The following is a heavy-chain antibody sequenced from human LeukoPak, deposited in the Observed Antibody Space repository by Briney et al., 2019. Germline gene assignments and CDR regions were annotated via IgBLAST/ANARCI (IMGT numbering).Heavy chain of an antibody. CDR1: GGSISNNNYY. J-gene: IGHJ4*02. CDR2: ICYSGTA. Sequence: PSETLSLTCIVSGGSISNNNYYWGWIRQPPGKGLEWIGTICYSGTAYYNPSLRSRVTISVDTSKNQFSLKVTSVTAADTAVYHCARHKPPYSSSPSGYWGQGTLVTVSS. V-gene: IGHV4-39*01. D-gene: IGHD6-6*01. CDR3: ARHKPPYSSSPSGY.